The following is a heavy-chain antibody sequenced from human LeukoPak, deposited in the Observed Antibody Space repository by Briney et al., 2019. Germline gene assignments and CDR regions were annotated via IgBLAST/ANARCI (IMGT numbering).Heavy chain of an antibody. CDR2: ITDSGVST. CDR3: AKMTDARGRYGSGSH. V-gene: IGHV3-23*01. CDR1: GFTFSNFA. J-gene: IGHJ4*01. D-gene: IGHD3-10*01. Sequence: GGSLRLSCAASGFTFSNFAMSWVRQAPGKGLEWVSSITDSGVSTFYADSLSGRFTISRDNSKNTLYLQMKNLRAADTATYYCAKMTDARGRYGSGSHWRQGTLVAVSS.